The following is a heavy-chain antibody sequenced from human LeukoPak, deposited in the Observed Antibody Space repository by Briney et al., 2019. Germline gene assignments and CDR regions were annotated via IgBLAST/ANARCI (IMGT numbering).Heavy chain of an antibody. CDR1: GGSISSGGYS. CDR3: ARFHRDGYKNWFDP. J-gene: IGHJ5*02. Sequence: ASETLSLTCAVSGGSISSGGYSWSWIRQPPGKGLEWIGYTYHSGSTYYNPSLKSRVAISVDRSKNQFSLKLSSVTAADTAVYYCARFHRDGYKNWFDPWGQGTLVTVSS. V-gene: IGHV4-30-2*01. CDR2: TYHSGST. D-gene: IGHD5-24*01.